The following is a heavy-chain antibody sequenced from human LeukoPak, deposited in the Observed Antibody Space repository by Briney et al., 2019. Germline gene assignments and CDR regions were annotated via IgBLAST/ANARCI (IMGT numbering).Heavy chain of an antibody. J-gene: IGHJ4*02. CDR3: ARVRLGYSSGCADY. CDR1: GFTFSSYA. D-gene: IGHD6-19*01. CDR2: ISYDGSNK. V-gene: IGHV3-30-3*01. Sequence: PGGSLRLSCAASGFTFSSYAMHWVRQAPGKGLEWVAVISYDGSNKYYADSVKGRFTISRDKSKNTLYLQMNSLRAEDTAVYYCARVRLGYSSGCADYWGQGTLVTVSS.